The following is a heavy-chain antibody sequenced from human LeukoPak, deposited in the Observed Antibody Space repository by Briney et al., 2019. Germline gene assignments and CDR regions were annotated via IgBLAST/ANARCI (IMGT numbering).Heavy chain of an antibody. V-gene: IGHV4-34*01. CDR1: GGSFSGYY. CDR3: ARGHKEHYYYYMDV. J-gene: IGHJ6*03. CDR2: INHSGST. D-gene: IGHD1-1*01. Sequence: EPSETLSLTCAVYGGSFSGYYWSWIRQPPGKGLEWIGEINHSGSTNYNPSLKSRVTISVDTSKNQFSLKLSSVTAADTAVYYCARGHKEHYYYYMDVWGKGTTVTVSS.